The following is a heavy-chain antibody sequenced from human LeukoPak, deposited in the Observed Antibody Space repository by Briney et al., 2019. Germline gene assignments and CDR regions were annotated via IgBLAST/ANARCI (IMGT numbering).Heavy chain of an antibody. Sequence: PGGSLRLSCAASGFTVSSNYMSWVRQAPGKGLEWVSVIYSGGRTYYADSVKGRFTISRDNSKNTLYLQMNSLRAEDTAVYYCAELAAYGEDVFDIWGQGTMVTVSS. D-gene: IGHD3-10*01. CDR3: AELAAYGEDVFDI. V-gene: IGHV3-66*01. CDR2: IYSGGRT. CDR1: GFTVSSNY. J-gene: IGHJ3*02.